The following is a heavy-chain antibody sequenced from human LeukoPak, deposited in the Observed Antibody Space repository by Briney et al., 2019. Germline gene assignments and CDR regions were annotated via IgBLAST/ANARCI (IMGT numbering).Heavy chain of an antibody. J-gene: IGHJ6*02. CDR3: ARRIGIAVAGTYYYYGMDV. Sequence: VKVSCKASGYTFTSYGISWVRQAPGQGLEWMGWISAYNGNTNYAQKLQGRVTMTTDTSTSTAYMELRSLRSDDTAVYYCARRIGIAVAGTYYYYGMDVWGQGTRVTVSS. CDR1: GYTFTSYG. D-gene: IGHD6-19*01. V-gene: IGHV1-18*01. CDR2: ISAYNGNT.